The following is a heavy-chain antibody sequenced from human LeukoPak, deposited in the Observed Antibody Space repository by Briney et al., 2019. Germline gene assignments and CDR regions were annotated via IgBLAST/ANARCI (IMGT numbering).Heavy chain of an antibody. V-gene: IGHV3-23*01. D-gene: IGHD4/OR15-4a*01. J-gene: IGHJ4*02. Sequence: GGSLRLSCEVSGFPFSSHAMSWVRQAPGRGLEWVSGISISADMTYYADSVQGRFIISRDNSKNTVYLQMDSLRAEDTAVYYCANEEVPNDYWGQGTLVTVSS. CDR2: ISISADMT. CDR3: ANEEVPNDY. CDR1: GFPFSSHA.